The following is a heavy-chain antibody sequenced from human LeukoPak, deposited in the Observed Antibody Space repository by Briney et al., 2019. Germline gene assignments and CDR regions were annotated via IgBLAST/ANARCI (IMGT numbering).Heavy chain of an antibody. D-gene: IGHD2-2*01. V-gene: IGHV3-7*01. J-gene: IGHJ6*03. Sequence: SGGSLRLSCAASGFTFSSYWMSWVRQASGKGLEWVANIKQDGSDKYYVDSVKGRFIISRDNAKNSLYLQMNSLRAEDTAVYYCARKYCSSSSCYPFYYYYYMDVWGKGTTVTVSS. CDR2: IKQDGSDK. CDR3: ARKYCSSSSCYPFYYYYYMDV. CDR1: GFTFSSYW.